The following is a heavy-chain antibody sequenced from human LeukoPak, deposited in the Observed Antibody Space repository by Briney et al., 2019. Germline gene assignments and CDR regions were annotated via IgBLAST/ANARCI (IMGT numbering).Heavy chain of an antibody. CDR1: GSTFTVYY. CDR2: INPNSGGT. J-gene: IGHJ4*02. CDR3: ARQWYFDY. D-gene: IGHD6-19*01. V-gene: IGHV1-2*02. Sequence: GASVTVSCKSSGSTFTVYYMHWVRQAPAQGLEWMGWINPNSGGTNYAQKFQGRVTMTRDTSISTAYMELSRLRSDDTAVYYCARQWYFDYWGQGTLVTVCS.